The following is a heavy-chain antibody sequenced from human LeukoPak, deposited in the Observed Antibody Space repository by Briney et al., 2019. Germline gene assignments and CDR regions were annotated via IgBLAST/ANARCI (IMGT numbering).Heavy chain of an antibody. V-gene: IGHV1-69*04. D-gene: IGHD6-19*01. CDR3: ARAPQWHWSFDY. CDR1: GGTFSSYA. J-gene: IGHJ4*02. Sequence: ASVKVSCKASGGTFSSYAIGWVRQAPGQGLEWMGRIIPILGIANYAQKFQGRVTITADKSTSTAYMELSSLRSEDTAVYYCARAPQWHWSFDYWGQGTLVTVSS. CDR2: IIPILGIA.